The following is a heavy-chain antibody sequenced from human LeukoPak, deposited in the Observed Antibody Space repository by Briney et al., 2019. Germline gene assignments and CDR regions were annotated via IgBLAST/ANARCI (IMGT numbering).Heavy chain of an antibody. CDR2: INPNSGGT. Sequence: ASVKVSCKASGYTFTGYYMHWVRHAPGQGLEWKGWINPNSGGTNYAQKFQGRVTMTRDTSISTGYMELSRLRSDDTAVYYCARENCVDYYDSSGYYYPQGMDVWGQGTTVTVSS. D-gene: IGHD3-22*01. CDR3: ARENCVDYYDSSGYYYPQGMDV. J-gene: IGHJ6*02. V-gene: IGHV1-2*02. CDR1: GYTFTGYY.